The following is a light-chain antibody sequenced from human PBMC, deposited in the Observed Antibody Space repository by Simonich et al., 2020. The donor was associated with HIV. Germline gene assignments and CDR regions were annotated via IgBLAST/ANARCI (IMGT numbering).Light chain of an antibody. CDR1: QSVLYSSNNKNY. Sequence: DIVMTQSPDSLAVSLGERATINCKSSQSVLYSSNNKNYLAWYQQKPGQPPKLLIYWASTRESGVPDRFSASGSGTDFTLTISSLQADDFATYYCQQYNSYPLTFGGGTKVEIK. V-gene: IGKV4-1*01. CDR2: WAS. J-gene: IGKJ4*01. CDR3: QQYNSYPLT.